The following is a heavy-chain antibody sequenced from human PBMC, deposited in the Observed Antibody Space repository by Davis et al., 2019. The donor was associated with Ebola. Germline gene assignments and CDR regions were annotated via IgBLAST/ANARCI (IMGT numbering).Heavy chain of an antibody. CDR2: IYPGDSGT. CDR1: GYSFTSYW. V-gene: IGHV5-51*01. J-gene: IGHJ6*02. D-gene: IGHD5-12*01. Sequence: KVSCKGSGYSFTSYWIGWVRQMPGKGLEWMGIIYPGDSGTRYSPSFQGQVTISADKSISTAYLQWSSLKASDTAMYYCARQVATIMDYYYYGMDVWGQGTTVTVSS. CDR3: ARQVATIMDYYYYGMDV.